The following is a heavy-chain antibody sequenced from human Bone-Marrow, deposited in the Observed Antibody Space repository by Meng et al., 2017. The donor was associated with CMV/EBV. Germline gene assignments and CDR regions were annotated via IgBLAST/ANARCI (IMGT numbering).Heavy chain of an antibody. CDR2: ISYDGSNK. V-gene: IGHV3-30-3*01. CDR1: FTFSSYA. D-gene: IGHD6-13*01. J-gene: IGHJ5*02. CDR3: ARDRASSSWFLYNWFDP. Sequence: FTFSSYAMHGVRQAPGKGLEWVAVISYDGSNKYYADSVKGRFTISRDNSKNTLYLQMNSLRAEDTAVYYCARDRASSSWFLYNWFDPWGQGTLVTVSS.